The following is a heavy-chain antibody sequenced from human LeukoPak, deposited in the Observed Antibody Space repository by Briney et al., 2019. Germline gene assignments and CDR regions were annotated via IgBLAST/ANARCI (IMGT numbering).Heavy chain of an antibody. J-gene: IGHJ4*02. CDR1: EFTFSNAW. CDR3: TTAPAQSDY. Sequence: KPGGSLRLSCAASEFTFSNAWMSWVRQAPGKGLEWVGRIKSKTDSGTTDYAAPVKGRFTISRDDSKDTLYLQMNSLKFEDTAVYYCTTAPAQSDYWGQGTLVTVSS. CDR2: IKSKTDSGTT. V-gene: IGHV3-15*01. D-gene: IGHD2-2*01.